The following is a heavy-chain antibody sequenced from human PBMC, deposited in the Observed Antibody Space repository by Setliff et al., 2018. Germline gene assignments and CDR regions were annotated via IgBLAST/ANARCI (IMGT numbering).Heavy chain of an antibody. CDR1: GFTFSNYY. J-gene: IGHJ4*02. V-gene: IGHV3-11*01. CDR3: ARTTGYRLEGDFDY. D-gene: IGHD3-16*01. CDR2: IHDSGNPT. Sequence: PGGSLRLSCAASGFTFSNYYMTWIRQAPGKGLKWISYIHDSGNPTYYADSVKGRFTVSRDNAKNSLYLQMTSLRAEDTAIYYCARTTGYRLEGDFDYWGQGTLVTVSS.